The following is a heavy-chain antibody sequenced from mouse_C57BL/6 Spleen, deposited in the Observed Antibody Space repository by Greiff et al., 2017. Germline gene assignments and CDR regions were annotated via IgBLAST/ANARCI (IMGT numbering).Heavy chain of an antibody. CDR3: ARGGEFYYFDY. V-gene: IGHV14-2*01. CDR2: IDPEDGEN. CDR1: GFNINDYY. J-gene: IGHJ2*01. Sequence: VQLQQSGAELVKPGASVKLSCTASGFNINDYYMHWVKQRTEQGLEWVGRIDPEDGENKYAPKFQGKATITADTSSNTAYLQLSSLTSEDTAVYYCARGGEFYYFDYWGQGTTLTVSS.